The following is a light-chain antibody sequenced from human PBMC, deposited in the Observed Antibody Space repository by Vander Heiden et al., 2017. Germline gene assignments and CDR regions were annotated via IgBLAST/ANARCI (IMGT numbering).Light chain of an antibody. CDR1: QDIRND. CDR3: LQQNSFPWT. CDR2: LAS. Sequence: DLQRTQSPSSLSASVGDRVSITYRASQDIRNDLGWYQQKPGQAPRRLIYLASTLQSGVPSRFSGSGSGTEFTLTISSLQPEDFATYYCLQQNSFPWTFGQGTKVEIK. V-gene: IGKV1-17*01. J-gene: IGKJ1*01.